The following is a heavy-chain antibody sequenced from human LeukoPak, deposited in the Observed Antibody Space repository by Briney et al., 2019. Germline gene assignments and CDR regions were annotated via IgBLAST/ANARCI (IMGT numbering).Heavy chain of an antibody. CDR1: GGSFSGYY. J-gene: IGHJ4*02. CDR2: INHSGST. V-gene: IGHV4-34*01. Sequence: PSETLSLTCAVYGGSFSGYYWSWIRQPPGKGLEWIGEINHSGSTNYNPSLKSRVTISVDTSKNQFSLKLSSVTAADTAVYYCARSPRYDFWSGYSSYYFDYWGQGTLVTVSS. CDR3: ARSPRYDFWSGYSSYYFDY. D-gene: IGHD3-3*01.